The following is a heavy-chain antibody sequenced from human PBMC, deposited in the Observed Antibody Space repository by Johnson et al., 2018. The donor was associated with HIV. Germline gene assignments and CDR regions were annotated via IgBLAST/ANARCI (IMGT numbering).Heavy chain of an antibody. Sequence: VPLVESGGGLVQPGGSLRLSCAASGFTFSSYDMHWVRQATGKGLEWVSAIGTAGDTYYPGSVKGRFTISRENAKNSLYLQMNSLRAGDTAVYYCARSRERGDAFDIWGQGTMVTVSS. CDR2: IGTAGDT. CDR1: GFTFSSYD. V-gene: IGHV3-13*01. D-gene: IGHD1-26*01. J-gene: IGHJ3*02. CDR3: ARSRERGDAFDI.